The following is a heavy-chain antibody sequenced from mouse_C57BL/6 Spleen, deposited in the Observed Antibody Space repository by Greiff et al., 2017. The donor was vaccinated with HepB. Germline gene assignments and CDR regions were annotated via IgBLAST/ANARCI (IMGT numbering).Heavy chain of an antibody. CDR1: GYAFSSSW. V-gene: IGHV1-82*01. J-gene: IGHJ1*03. CDR2: IYPGDGDT. CDR3: ARERTWYFDV. Sequence: QVQLQQSGPELVKPGASVKISCKASGYAFSSSWMNWVKQRPGKGLEWIGRIYPGDGDTNYNGKFKGKATLTADKTSSPAYMQLSSLTSDDSAVYFCARERTWYFDVWGTGTTVTVSS.